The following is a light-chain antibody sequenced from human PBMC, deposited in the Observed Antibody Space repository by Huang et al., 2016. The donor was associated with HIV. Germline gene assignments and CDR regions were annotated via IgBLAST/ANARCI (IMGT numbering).Light chain of an antibody. V-gene: IGKV1-5*03. CDR2: KES. Sequence: DIQMTQSPSTLSASVGDRVTITCRASQGISDWLAWYQQKPGKAPKLLIYKESSLEYGVPARFSGSGSGTEFTLTISSLQPDDFATYYGQQYNNFSTFAQGTKLEIQ. CDR1: QGISDW. CDR3: QQYNNFST. J-gene: IGKJ2*01.